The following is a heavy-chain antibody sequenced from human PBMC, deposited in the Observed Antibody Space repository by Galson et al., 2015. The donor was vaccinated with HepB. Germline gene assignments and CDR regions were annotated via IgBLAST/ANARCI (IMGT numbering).Heavy chain of an antibody. J-gene: IGHJ4*02. V-gene: IGHV3-23*01. CDR2: FSAGDSIT. CDR3: AVYKCSSGWYCDY. CDR1: GFAFSIYA. D-gene: IGHD6-19*01. Sequence: SLRLSCAASGFAFSIYAMTWVRQAPGKGLEWVSTFSAGDSITYYADSVKGRFTISRDNSKHTLYLQMNSLRVDDTAKYYCAVYKCSSGWYCDYWCQGTLVTASS.